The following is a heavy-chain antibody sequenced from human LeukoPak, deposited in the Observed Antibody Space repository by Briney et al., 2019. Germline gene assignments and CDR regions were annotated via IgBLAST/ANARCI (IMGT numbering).Heavy chain of an antibody. CDR1: EFTFSSYE. Sequence: GGSLRLSCIASEFTFSSYEMNWVRQAPGKGLEWVSYISGSGNIIYYADSVKGRFTISRDNAKNSLYLQMNSLRVEDTAVYYCASPRSDIYGMDVWGQGTTVTVSS. V-gene: IGHV3-48*03. CDR2: ISGSGNII. CDR3: ASPRSDIYGMDV. J-gene: IGHJ6*02.